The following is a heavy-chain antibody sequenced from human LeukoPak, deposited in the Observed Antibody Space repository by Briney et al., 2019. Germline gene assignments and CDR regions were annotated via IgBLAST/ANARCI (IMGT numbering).Heavy chain of an antibody. CDR3: AKVHRSIAVAGNWFDP. J-gene: IGHJ5*02. D-gene: IGHD6-19*01. CDR2: ISGSGGST. Sequence: GGSLRLSCAASGFTFSSYAMSWVRQAPGKGLEWVSAISGSGGSTYYADSVKGRFTISRDNSKNTLYPQMNSLRAEDTAVYYCAKVHRSIAVAGNWFDPWGQGTLVTVSS. V-gene: IGHV3-23*01. CDR1: GFTFSSYA.